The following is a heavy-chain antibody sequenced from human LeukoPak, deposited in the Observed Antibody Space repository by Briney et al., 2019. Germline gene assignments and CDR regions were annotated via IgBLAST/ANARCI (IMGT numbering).Heavy chain of an antibody. V-gene: IGHV4-38-2*02. J-gene: IGHJ4*02. CDR2: IYYSGST. Sequence: SETLSLTCTVSGYSISTGSYWGWIRQPPGKGLEWIGSIYYSGSTYYNPSLKSRVTISVDTSKNQFSLKLSSVTAADTAVYYCARDGIAAAGTGKVDYWGQGTLVTVSS. CDR1: GYSISTGSY. CDR3: ARDGIAAAGTGKVDY. D-gene: IGHD6-13*01.